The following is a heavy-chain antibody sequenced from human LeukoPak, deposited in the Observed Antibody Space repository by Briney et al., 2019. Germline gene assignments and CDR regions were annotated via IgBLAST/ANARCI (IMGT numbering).Heavy chain of an antibody. V-gene: IGHV4-59*01. D-gene: IGHD3-10*01. Sequence: PSETLSLTCTVSGGSISSYYWSWIRQPPGKGLEWIGCIYYSGSTNYNPSLKSRVTISVDTSKNQFSLKLSSVTAADTAVYYCARWSGTFFDYWGQGTLVTVSS. CDR3: ARWSGTFFDY. CDR1: GGSISSYY. J-gene: IGHJ4*02. CDR2: IYYSGST.